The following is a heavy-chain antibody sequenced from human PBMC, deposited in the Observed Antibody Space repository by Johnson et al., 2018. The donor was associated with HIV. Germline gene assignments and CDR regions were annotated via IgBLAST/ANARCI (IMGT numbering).Heavy chain of an antibody. CDR1: GFTFNSCA. D-gene: IGHD1-26*01. CDR2: ISYDGSNK. Sequence: VQLVESGGGVVQPGRSLRLSCAASGFTFNSCAMHWVRQAPGKGLEWVAVISYDGSNKYYADSVKGRFTISRDNSKNTLYLQMNSLRAEDTAVYHCARDRIVGADYDAFDIWGQGTMVTVSS. J-gene: IGHJ3*02. V-gene: IGHV3-30*04. CDR3: ARDRIVGADYDAFDI.